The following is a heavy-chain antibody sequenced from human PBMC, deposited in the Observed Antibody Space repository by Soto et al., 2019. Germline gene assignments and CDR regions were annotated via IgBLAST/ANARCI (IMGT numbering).Heavy chain of an antibody. Sequence: SETLSLTCPVSGGSISSYFWSWIRQPPGRGLEWIGYIFYSGTTNYNPSLKGRVTISVDTSKNHFSLNVTSVTAAETAVYFCARGRVGTYDAFDSWGRVTMVTVSS. CDR1: GGSISSYF. CDR2: IFYSGTT. J-gene: IGHJ3*02. D-gene: IGHD1-26*01. CDR3: ARGRVGTYDAFDS. V-gene: IGHV4-59*01.